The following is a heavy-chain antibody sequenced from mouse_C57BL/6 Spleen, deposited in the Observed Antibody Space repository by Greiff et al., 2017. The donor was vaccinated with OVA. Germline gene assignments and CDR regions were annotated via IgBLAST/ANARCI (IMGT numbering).Heavy chain of an antibody. CDR2: IRLKSDNYAT. V-gene: IGHV6-3*01. CDR3: TDDYDYDRGFAY. Sequence: EVMLVESGGGLVQPGGSMKLSCVASGFTFSNYWMNWVRQSPEKGLEWVAQIRLKSDNYATHYAESVKGRFTISRDDSKSSVYLQMNNLRAEDTGIYYCTDDYDYDRGFAYWGQGTLVTVSA. J-gene: IGHJ3*01. D-gene: IGHD2-4*01. CDR1: GFTFSNYW.